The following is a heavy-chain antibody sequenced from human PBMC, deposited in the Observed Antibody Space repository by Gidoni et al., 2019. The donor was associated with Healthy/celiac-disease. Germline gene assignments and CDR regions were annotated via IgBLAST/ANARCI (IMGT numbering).Heavy chain of an antibody. CDR2: ISSSSSYI. CDR3: ARLSVVTPDAFDI. Sequence: EVQLVESGGGLVKPGGSLRLSCADSGFTFSSYSMNWVRQAPGKGPEWGSSISSSSSYIYYADSVKGRFTISRDNAKNSLYLQMNSLRAEDTAVYYCARLSVVTPDAFDIWGQGTMVTVSS. CDR1: GFTFSSYS. D-gene: IGHD2-21*02. V-gene: IGHV3-21*01. J-gene: IGHJ3*02.